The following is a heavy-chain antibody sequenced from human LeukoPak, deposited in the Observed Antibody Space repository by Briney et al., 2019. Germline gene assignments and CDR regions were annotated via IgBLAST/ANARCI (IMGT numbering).Heavy chain of an antibody. CDR3: ARDQGYSSGWYVLDY. CDR2: ISAYNGNT. Sequence: GASVKVSCKASGYTFTSYGISWVRQAPGQGLEWMGWISAYNGNTNYAQKLRGRVTMTTDTSTSTAYMELRSLRSDDTAVYYCARDQGYSSGWYVLDYWGQGTLVTVSS. CDR1: GYTFTSYG. V-gene: IGHV1-18*01. J-gene: IGHJ4*02. D-gene: IGHD6-19*01.